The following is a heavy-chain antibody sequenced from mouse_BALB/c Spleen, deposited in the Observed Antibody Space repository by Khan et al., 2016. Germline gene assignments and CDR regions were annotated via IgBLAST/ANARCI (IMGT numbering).Heavy chain of an antibody. CDR2: IIYSGST. D-gene: IGHD1-1*01. J-gene: IGHJ2*01. Sequence: EVQLQESGPGLVKPSQSLSLTCTVTGSSITSDYAWNWIRQFPGNKLEWMGYIIYSGSTSYNPSLKSRISITRDTSKNQFFLQLNSVTTEDTATXFCARDYSGSSFFDYWGQGTTLTVSS. CDR3: ARDYSGSSFFDY. V-gene: IGHV3-2*02. CDR1: GSSITSDYA.